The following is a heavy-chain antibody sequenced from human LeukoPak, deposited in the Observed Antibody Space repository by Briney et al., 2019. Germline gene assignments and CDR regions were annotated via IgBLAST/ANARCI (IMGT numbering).Heavy chain of an antibody. V-gene: IGHV3-30*04. Sequence: PGGSLRLSCAASGFTFSSYAMHWVRQAPGKGLEWVAVISYDGSNKYYADSVKGRFTISRDKSKNTLYLQMNSLRAEDTAVYYCARENYGGNSFFDYWGQGTLVTVSS. D-gene: IGHD4-23*01. CDR2: ISYDGSNK. J-gene: IGHJ4*02. CDR3: ARENYGGNSFFDY. CDR1: GFTFSSYA.